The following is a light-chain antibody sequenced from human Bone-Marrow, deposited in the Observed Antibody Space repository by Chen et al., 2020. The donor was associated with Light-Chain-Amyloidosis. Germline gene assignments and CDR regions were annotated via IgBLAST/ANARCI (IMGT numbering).Light chain of an antibody. CDR1: NIGSTS. CDR2: DDS. J-gene: IGLJ3*02. Sequence: SYVLPQPSSVSVAPAQTAPIARGGNNIGSTSVHWYQQTPGQAPLLVVYDDSDRPSGIPERLSGSNSGNTATLTISRVEAGDEADYYCQVWDRSSDRPVFGGGTKLTVL. V-gene: IGLV3-21*02. CDR3: QVWDRSSDRPV.